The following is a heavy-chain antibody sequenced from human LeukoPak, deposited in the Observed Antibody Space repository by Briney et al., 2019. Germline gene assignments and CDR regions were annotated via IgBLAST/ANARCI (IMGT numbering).Heavy chain of an antibody. CDR1: GYSISSGYY. J-gene: IGHJ6*03. Sequence: PSETLSLTCAVSGYSISSGYYWGWIRQPPGKGLEWIGSIYHSGSTYYNPSLKSRVTISVDTSKNQFSLKLSSVTAADTAVYYCARVRGTLYYDFWSGDPSYYYMDVWGKGTTVTVSS. CDR2: IYHSGST. D-gene: IGHD3-3*01. CDR3: ARVRGTLYYDFWSGDPSYYYMDV. V-gene: IGHV4-38-2*01.